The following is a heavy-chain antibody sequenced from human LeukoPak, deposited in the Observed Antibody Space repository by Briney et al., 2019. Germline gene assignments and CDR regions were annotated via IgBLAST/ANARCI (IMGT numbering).Heavy chain of an antibody. CDR1: GYSFTSYW. Sequence: GESLRISCKGSGYSFTSYWISWVRQMPGKGLEWMGRIDPSDSYTNYSPSFQGHVTISADKSISTAYLQWSSLKASDTAMYYCVRHDYDILTGFSGSSDYWGQGTLVTVSS. CDR2: IDPSDSYT. D-gene: IGHD3-9*01. V-gene: IGHV5-10-1*01. J-gene: IGHJ4*02. CDR3: VRHDYDILTGFSGSSDY.